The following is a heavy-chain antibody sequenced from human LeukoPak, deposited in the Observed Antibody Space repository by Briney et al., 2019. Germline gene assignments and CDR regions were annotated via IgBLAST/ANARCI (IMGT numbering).Heavy chain of an antibody. CDR1: GFTVSSNY. J-gene: IGHJ4*02. CDR3: ARDQASYYYDSSGYNPLDY. V-gene: IGHV3-53*01. D-gene: IGHD3-22*01. CDR2: IYSGGST. Sequence: GGSLRLSCAASGFTVSSNYMSWVRQAPGKGLEWVSVIYSGGSTYYADSVKGRFTISRDNSKNTLYLQMNSLRAEDTAVYYCARDQASYYYDSSGYNPLDYWGQGTLVTVSS.